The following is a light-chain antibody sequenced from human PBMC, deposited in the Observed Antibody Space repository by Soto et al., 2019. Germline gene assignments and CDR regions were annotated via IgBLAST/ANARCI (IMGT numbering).Light chain of an antibody. CDR1: QSVGNF. CDR2: DVS. CDR3: QHRATWPPSVT. J-gene: IGKJ4*01. V-gene: IGKV3-11*01. Sequence: EIVLTQSPATLSLSPRARATLSCRASQSVGNFLTWYQQKPGQAPRLLISDVSKRATGIPARFSGSGSGTDFTLTIMKLEPEDFAVYYGQHRATWPPSVTFGGGT.